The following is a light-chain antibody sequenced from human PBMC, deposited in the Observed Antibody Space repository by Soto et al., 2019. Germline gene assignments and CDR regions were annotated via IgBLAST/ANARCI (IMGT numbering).Light chain of an antibody. Sequence: QSVLTQPPSASASLGASVTLTCTLSSGYNDYKVDWYQQRPGKGPRFVMRVGPGGIVGARGKGIPDRFSVLGSGLNRYLIIKNIQEEDESDYHCGADHGTGSKFVYVFGTGTKLTVL. CDR3: GADHGTGSKFVYV. CDR1: SGYNDYK. J-gene: IGLJ1*01. CDR2: VGPGGIVG. V-gene: IGLV9-49*01.